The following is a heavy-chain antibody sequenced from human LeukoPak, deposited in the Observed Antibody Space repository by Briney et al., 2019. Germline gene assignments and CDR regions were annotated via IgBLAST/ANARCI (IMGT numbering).Heavy chain of an antibody. D-gene: IGHD6-13*01. J-gene: IGHJ4*02. CDR2: ISTSSTLI. CDR1: GFTFSSYS. Sequence: GGSLRLSCAASGFTFSSYSMNWVRQAPGKGLEWVSYISTSSTLIYYADSVQGRFTISRDNARNSLYLQMTGLRAEDTAVYYCARETLSSSWTYDYWGQGTLVTVSS. V-gene: IGHV3-48*01. CDR3: ARETLSSSWTYDY.